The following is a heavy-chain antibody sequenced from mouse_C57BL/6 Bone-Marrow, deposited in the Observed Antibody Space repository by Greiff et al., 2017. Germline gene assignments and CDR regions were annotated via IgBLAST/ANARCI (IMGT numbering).Heavy chain of an antibody. CDR2: IDPSDSYT. D-gene: IGHD4-1*01. Sequence: QVQLQQSGAELVRPGTSVKLSCKASGYTFTSYWMHWVKQRPGQGLEWIGVIDPSDSYTNYNQKFKGKATLTVDTSSSTAYMQLSSLTSEDSAVSDCAKLGLAFWGQGTLVTVSA. V-gene: IGHV1-59*01. CDR1: GYTFTSYW. CDR3: AKLGLAF. J-gene: IGHJ3*01.